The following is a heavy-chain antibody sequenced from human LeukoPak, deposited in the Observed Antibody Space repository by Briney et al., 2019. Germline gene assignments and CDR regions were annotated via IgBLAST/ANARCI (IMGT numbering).Heavy chain of an antibody. D-gene: IGHD6-19*01. J-gene: IGHJ4*02. CDR1: GFTFSSYE. Sequence: PGGSLRLSCAASGFTFSSYEMNWVRQAPGKGLEWVSYISSGSTIYDADSVKGRFTISRDNAKNSLSLQMNSLRAEDTAVYYCARESIAVAGAPFDYWGQGTLVTVSS. CDR2: ISSGSTI. CDR3: ARESIAVAGAPFDY. V-gene: IGHV3-48*03.